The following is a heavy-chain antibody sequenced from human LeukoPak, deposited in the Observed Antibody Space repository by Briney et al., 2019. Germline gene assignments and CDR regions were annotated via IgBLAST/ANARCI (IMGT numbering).Heavy chain of an antibody. Sequence: GGSLRLSCAASGFTFTSYGMHWVRQAPGKGLEWVAFIRYDGSKKYYAESVKGRFTISRDNSKNTLYLQMNSLRAEDTAVYYCAKRWAAGDYFDYWGQGTLVTVSS. CDR2: IRYDGSKK. D-gene: IGHD6-13*01. CDR3: AKRWAAGDYFDY. J-gene: IGHJ4*02. CDR1: GFTFTSYG. V-gene: IGHV3-30*02.